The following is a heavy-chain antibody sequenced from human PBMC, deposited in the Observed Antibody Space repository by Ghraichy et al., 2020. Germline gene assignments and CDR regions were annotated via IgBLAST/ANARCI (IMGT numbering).Heavy chain of an antibody. D-gene: IGHD6-19*01. V-gene: IGHV3-21*01. CDR2: ISSSSSYI. Sequence: GESLNISCAASGFTFSSYSMNWVRQAPGKGLEWVSSISSSSSYIYYADSVKGRFTISRDNAKNSLYLQMNSLRAEDTAVYYCARPAWVAGTDYWGQGTLVTVSS. CDR3: ARPAWVAGTDY. J-gene: IGHJ4*02. CDR1: GFTFSSYS.